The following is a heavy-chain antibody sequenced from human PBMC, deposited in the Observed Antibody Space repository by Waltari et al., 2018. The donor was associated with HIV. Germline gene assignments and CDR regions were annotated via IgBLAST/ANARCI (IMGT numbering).Heavy chain of an antibody. CDR1: GVTFRNYG. D-gene: IGHD1-1*01. CDR2: LSGSGGST. Sequence: QLLESGGGLVQPGGSLRLSCVASGVTFRNYGMTWVRQAPGKGLEWVSGLSGSGGSTHYADSVKGRFTISRDNSKDTLYLQMNTLRAEDTAVYYCAIQHNPLHNYYYGMD. CDR3: AIQHNPLHNYYYGMD. V-gene: IGHV3-23*01. J-gene: IGHJ6*01.